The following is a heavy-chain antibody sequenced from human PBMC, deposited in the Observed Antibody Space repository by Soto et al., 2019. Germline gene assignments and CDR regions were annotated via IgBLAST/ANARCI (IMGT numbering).Heavy chain of an antibody. CDR2: ISSSGDNT. CDR3: AKGRTIHAYVIYKLFDY. V-gene: IGHV3-23*01. CDR1: GFSFIDYA. Sequence: GASLRLSFKSSGFSFIDYAMTWVRQAPGKGLEWVSVISSSGDNTFYADSVKGRFAISRDYSKNFLYLHMNSLSAYDAAVYFWAKGRTIHAYVIYKLFDYWGLGTLVSVS. D-gene: IGHD3-10*01. J-gene: IGHJ4*01.